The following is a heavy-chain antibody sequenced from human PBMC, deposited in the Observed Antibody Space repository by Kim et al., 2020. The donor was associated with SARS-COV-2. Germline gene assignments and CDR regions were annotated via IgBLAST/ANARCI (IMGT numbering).Heavy chain of an antibody. CDR2: IYYSGSA. CDR1: GGSISSYY. J-gene: IGHJ5*02. Sequence: SETLSLTCTVSGGSISSYYWSWIRQPPGKGLEWIGYIYYSGSANYNPSLKSRVTISVDTSKNQFSLKLSSVTAADTAVYYCSRAKGYGGYTGWFDPWGQG. CDR3: SRAKGYGGYTGWFDP. V-gene: IGHV4-59*01. D-gene: IGHD4-17*01.